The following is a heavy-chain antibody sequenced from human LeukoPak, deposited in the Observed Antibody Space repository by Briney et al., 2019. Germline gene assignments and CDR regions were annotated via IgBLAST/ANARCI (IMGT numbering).Heavy chain of an antibody. D-gene: IGHD3-22*01. CDR3: ARSERSYYYDSSGYYYIN. Sequence: PSETLSLTCTVSGGSISSGDYYWSWIRQPPGKGLEWIGYIYYSGSTYYNPSLKSRVTISVDTSKNQFSLKLSSVTAADTAVYYCARSERSYYYDSSGYYYINWGQGTLVTVSS. J-gene: IGHJ4*02. CDR1: GGSISSGDYY. V-gene: IGHV4-30-4*08. CDR2: IYYSGST.